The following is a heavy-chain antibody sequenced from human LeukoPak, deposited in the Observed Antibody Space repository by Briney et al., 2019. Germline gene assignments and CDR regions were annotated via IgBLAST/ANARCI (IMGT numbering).Heavy chain of an antibody. J-gene: IGHJ6*02. CDR2: IIPILGIA. D-gene: IGHD2-2*01. CDR1: GGTFSSYA. CDR3: ARAYRCSSTSCYGGYYYYGMDV. Sequence: GSSVTVSCKASGGTFSSYAISWVRQAPGQGLEWMGRIIPILGIANYAQKFQGRVTITADKSTSTAYMELSSLRSEDTAVYYCARAYRCSSTSCYGGYYYYGMDVWGQGTTVTVSS. V-gene: IGHV1-69*04.